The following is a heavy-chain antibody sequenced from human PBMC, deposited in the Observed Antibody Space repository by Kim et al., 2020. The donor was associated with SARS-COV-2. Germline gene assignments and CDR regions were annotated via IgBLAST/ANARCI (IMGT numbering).Heavy chain of an antibody. Sequence: GGSLRLSCAASGFTFDDYAMHWVRQAPGKGLEWVSGISWNSGSIGYADSVKGRFTISRDNAKNSLYLQMNSLRAEDTALYYCTAAAGTRVYYGMDVWGQGTTVTVSS. CDR1: GFTFDDYA. D-gene: IGHD6-13*01. J-gene: IGHJ6*02. V-gene: IGHV3-9*01. CDR2: ISWNSGSI. CDR3: TAAAGTRVYYGMDV.